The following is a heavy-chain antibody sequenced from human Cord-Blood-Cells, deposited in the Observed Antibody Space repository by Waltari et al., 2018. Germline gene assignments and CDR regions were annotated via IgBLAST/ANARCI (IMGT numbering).Heavy chain of an antibody. D-gene: IGHD6-13*01. V-gene: IGHV1-69*06. Sequence: QVQLVQSGAAVKKPGPSVKVSCKASGGDLSSYAIRWVPQAPGQGLEWMGGIIPMFGTANYAQKFQGRVTITADKSTSTAYMELSSLRSEDTAVYYCARAPSYSSSWYFDYWGQGTLVTVSS. CDR1: GGDLSSYA. J-gene: IGHJ4*02. CDR3: ARAPSYSSSWYFDY. CDR2: IIPMFGTA.